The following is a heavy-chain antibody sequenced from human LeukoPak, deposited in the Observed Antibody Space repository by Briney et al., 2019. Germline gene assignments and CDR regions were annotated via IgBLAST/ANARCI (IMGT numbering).Heavy chain of an antibody. V-gene: IGHV3-66*01. Sequence: GGSLRLSCAASGFTVSSNYMSWVRQAPGKGLEWVSVIYSGGSTYYADSVKGRFTISRDNSKNTLYLQMNSLRAEDTAVYYCARDASWYYDSSGYYLEYWGQGTLVTVSS. CDR3: ARDASWYYDSSGYYLEY. CDR2: IYSGGST. D-gene: IGHD3-22*01. CDR1: GFTVSSNY. J-gene: IGHJ4*02.